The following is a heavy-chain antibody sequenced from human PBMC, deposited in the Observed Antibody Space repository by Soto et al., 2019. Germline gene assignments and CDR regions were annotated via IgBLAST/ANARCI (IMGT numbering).Heavy chain of an antibody. J-gene: IGHJ4*02. CDR2: ISSDGGLK. CDR3: ATEEGPRDYFDH. CDR1: GFTFNTHA. Sequence: PGGSLRLSCAASGFTFNTHAMHWVRQAPGKGPEWVAVISSDGGLKFYTDSMKGRFTTSRDNSKNTLYLQMSSLRTEDTAVYYCATEEGPRDYFDHWGQGTLVTVSS. V-gene: IGHV3-30*04.